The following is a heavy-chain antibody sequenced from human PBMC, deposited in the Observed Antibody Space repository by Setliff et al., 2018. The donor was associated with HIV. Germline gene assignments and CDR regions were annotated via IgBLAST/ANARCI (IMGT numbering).Heavy chain of an antibody. J-gene: IGHJ5*01. CDR1: GFTFSSYA. CDR3: TAGHYGPNP. Sequence: GGSLRLSCAASGFTFSSYAMTWVRQAPGKGLEWVSSISESGGSTNYADSVEGRFTISRDNSKNTLYLQMKSLRAEDTAVYYCTAGHYGPNPWGQGTPVTVSS. V-gene: IGHV3-23*01. D-gene: IGHD3-10*01. CDR2: ISESGGST.